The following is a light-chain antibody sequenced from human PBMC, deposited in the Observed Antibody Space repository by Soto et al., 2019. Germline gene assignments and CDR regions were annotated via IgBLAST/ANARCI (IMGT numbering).Light chain of an antibody. J-gene: IGLJ1*01. CDR2: GNT. CDR1: SSNIGAGYD. CDR3: QSHDTNLSGV. V-gene: IGLV1-40*01. Sequence: QSVLTQPPSVSGAPGQRVTISCTGSSSNIGAGYDVHWYQQLPGTAPKLLIYGNTNRPSGVPDRFSGSKSGTSASLAITVLQAEDEADYYCQSHDTNLSGVFGTGTKLTVL.